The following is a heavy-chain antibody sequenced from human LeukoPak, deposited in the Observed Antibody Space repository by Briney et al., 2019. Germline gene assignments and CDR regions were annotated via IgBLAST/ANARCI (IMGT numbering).Heavy chain of an antibody. V-gene: IGHV3-9*01. J-gene: IGHJ6*03. D-gene: IGHD1-7*01. CDR2: ISWNSGSI. CDR3: AKDMNWNYGYYYMDV. CDR1: GFTFDDYA. Sequence: GGSLRLSCAASGFTFDDYAMHWVRQAPGKGLEWVLGISWNSGSIGYADSVKGRFTISRDSAKNSLYLQMNSLRAEDTALYYCAKDMNWNYGYYYMDVWGKGTTVTVSS.